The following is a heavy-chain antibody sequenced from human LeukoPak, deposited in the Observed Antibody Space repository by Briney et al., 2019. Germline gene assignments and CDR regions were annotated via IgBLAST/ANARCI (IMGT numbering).Heavy chain of an antibody. Sequence: ASVKVSCKASGYTFTSYGISWVRQAPGQGLEWMGWISAYNGNTNYAQKLQGRVTMTADTSTSTAYMELRSLRSDDTAVYYCARGAGYVVPAAMTPSDAFDIWGQGTMVTVSS. CDR3: ARGAGYVVPAAMTPSDAFDI. V-gene: IGHV1-18*01. CDR2: ISAYNGNT. J-gene: IGHJ3*02. D-gene: IGHD2-2*01. CDR1: GYTFTSYG.